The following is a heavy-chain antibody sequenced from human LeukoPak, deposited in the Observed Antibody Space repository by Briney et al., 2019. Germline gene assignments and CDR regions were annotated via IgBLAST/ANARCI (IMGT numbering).Heavy chain of an antibody. D-gene: IGHD3-22*01. CDR1: EFSVGSNY. CDR3: ARIRITLIVVVHDDAFDI. V-gene: IGHV3-66*01. J-gene: IGHJ3*02. Sequence: GGSLRLSCAASEFSVGSNYMTWVRQAPGKGLEWVSLIYSDGSTYYADSVKGRFTISRDNSKNTLYLQMNSLRAEDTAVYYCARIRITLIVVVHDDAFDIWGQGTMVTVSS. CDR2: IYSDGST.